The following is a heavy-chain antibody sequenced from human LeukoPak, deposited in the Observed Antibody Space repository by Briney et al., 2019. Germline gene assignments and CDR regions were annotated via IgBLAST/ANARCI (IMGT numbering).Heavy chain of an antibody. CDR1: GGSISSGGYY. J-gene: IGHJ3*02. D-gene: IGHD3-22*01. V-gene: IGHV4-31*03. CDR2: IYYSGST. CDR3: ARDAPYYYDSSGSDAFDI. Sequence: SETLSLTCTVSGGSISSGGYYWSWIRQHPGKGLEWIGYIYYSGSTYYNPSLKSRVTIPVDTSKNQFSLKLSSVTAADTAVYYCARDAPYYYDSSGSDAFDIWGQGTMVTVSS.